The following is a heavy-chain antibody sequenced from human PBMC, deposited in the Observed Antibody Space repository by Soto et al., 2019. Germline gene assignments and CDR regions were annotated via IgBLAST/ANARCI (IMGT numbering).Heavy chain of an antibody. D-gene: IGHD6-6*01. CDR3: AKRVDYSSSWAYFDH. J-gene: IGHJ4*02. Sequence: GGSLRLSCAASGFTFRNYGINWVRQAPGKGLEWVSSISDTGGNTYYADSVKGRFTISRDNSKTTLYLQMNSLRADDSATYYCAKRVDYSSSWAYFDHWGQGTLVTVSS. V-gene: IGHV3-23*01. CDR1: GFTFRNYG. CDR2: ISDTGGNT.